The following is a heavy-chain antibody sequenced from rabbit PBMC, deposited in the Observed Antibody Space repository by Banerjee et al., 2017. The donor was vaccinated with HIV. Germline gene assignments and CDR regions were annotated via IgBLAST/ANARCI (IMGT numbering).Heavy chain of an antibody. V-gene: IGHV1S45*01. CDR3: ARGAGYGGVGYAL. CDR2: IYGGSSSKT. Sequence: QELLEESGGDLVKPEGSLTLTCTASGFSFSSDYYMCWVRQAPGKGLEWIGCIYGGSSSKTYYATWAKGRFTISKTSSTTVTLQMTSLTDADTATYFCARGAGYGGVGYALWGPGTLVTVS. CDR1: GFSFSSDYY. D-gene: IGHD6-1*01. J-gene: IGHJ4*01.